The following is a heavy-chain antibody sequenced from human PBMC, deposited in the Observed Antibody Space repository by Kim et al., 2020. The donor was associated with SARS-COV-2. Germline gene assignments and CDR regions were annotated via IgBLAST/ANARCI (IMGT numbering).Heavy chain of an antibody. CDR2: IYYSGST. D-gene: IGHD3-22*01. CDR1: GGSISSGGYY. Sequence: SETLSLTCTVSGGSISSGGYYWSWIRQHPGKGLEWIGYIYYSGSTYYNPSLKSRVTISVDTSKNQFSLKLSSVTAAATAVYYCARVPGLGTMIVVVTHFDYWGQGTLVTVSS. V-gene: IGHV4-31*03. CDR3: ARVPGLGTMIVVVTHFDY. J-gene: IGHJ4*02.